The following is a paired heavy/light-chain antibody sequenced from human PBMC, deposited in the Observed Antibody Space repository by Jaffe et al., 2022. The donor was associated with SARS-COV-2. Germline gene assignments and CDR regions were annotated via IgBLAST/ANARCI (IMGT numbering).Light chain of an antibody. J-gene: IGLJ3*02. CDR2: RTN. V-gene: IGLV8-61*01. CDR3: VLYMGPDNWV. Sequence: QNVVTQEPSFSVSPGGTVTLTCGLNSGSVSTTNYPTWYQQTPGQAPRTLIYRTNTRSSGVPDRFSGSILGNKAALTITGAQADDECTYYCVLYMGPDNWVFGGGTKLTVV. CDR1: SGSVSTTNY.
Heavy chain of an antibody. D-gene: IGHD3-10*01. CDR3: AIGLWFGEFVDH. CDR2: INPNTGHP. Sequence: QVQLVQSGSGLKKPGASVKVSCEASGYTFNRHGLNWVRQAPGQGLEWMGWINPNTGHPRYVQGFAGRFVFSLDTSVSTAYLQISSLKAEDTAVYYCAIGLWFGEFVDHWGQGTLVTVSS. CDR1: GYTFNRHG. J-gene: IGHJ4*02. V-gene: IGHV7-4-1*02.